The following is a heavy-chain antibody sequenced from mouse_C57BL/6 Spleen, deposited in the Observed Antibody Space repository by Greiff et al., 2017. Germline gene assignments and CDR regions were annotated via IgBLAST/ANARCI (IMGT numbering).Heavy chain of an antibody. CDR3: ARERALRPHYFDY. J-gene: IGHJ2*01. V-gene: IGHV1-26*01. CDR1: GYTFTDYY. D-gene: IGHD2-4*01. Sequence: VQLQQSGPELVKPGASVKISCKASGYTFTDYYMNWVKQSHGKSLEWIGDINPNNGGTSYNQKFKGKATLTVDKSSSTAYMELRSLTSEDSAVYYCARERALRPHYFDYWGQGTTLTVSS. CDR2: INPNNGGT.